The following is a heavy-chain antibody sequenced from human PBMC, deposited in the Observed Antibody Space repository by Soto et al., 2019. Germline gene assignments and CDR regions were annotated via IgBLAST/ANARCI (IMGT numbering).Heavy chain of an antibody. CDR3: ARVDTAMVIDY. CDR2: IYYSGST. Sequence: TSETLSLTCTVSGGSISSYYWSWIRQPPGKGLEWIGYIYYSGSTNYNPSLKSRVTISVDTSKNQFSLKLSSVTAADTAVYYCARVDTAMVIDYWGQGTLVTVSS. J-gene: IGHJ4*02. D-gene: IGHD5-18*01. V-gene: IGHV4-59*01. CDR1: GGSISSYY.